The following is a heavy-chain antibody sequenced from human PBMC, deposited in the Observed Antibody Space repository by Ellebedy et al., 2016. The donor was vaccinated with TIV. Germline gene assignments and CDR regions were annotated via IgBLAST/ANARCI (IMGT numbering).Heavy chain of an antibody. D-gene: IGHD6-19*01. Sequence: ASVKVSCKASGGTFSSYAISWVRQAPGQGLEWMGWINAKNGGTNYAQKFRGRVTMTRDTSISTAYMELSRLRSDDTAVYYCASFLAVAGTGSGSFDYWGQGTLVTVSS. CDR3: ASFLAVAGTGSGSFDY. CDR1: GGTFSSYA. J-gene: IGHJ4*02. CDR2: INAKNGGT. V-gene: IGHV1-2*02.